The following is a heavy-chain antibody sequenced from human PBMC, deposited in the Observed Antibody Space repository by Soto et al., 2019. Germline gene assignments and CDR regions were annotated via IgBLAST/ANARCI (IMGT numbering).Heavy chain of an antibody. Sequence: QVQLVQSGAEVKKPGSSVKVSCKASGGTFSSYAISWLRQAPGQGLAWMGGIIPIFGTANYAQKLQGRVTITADESPSTDYIELSRLRSEETAVYYCARARYRNDPFKAVAWTLRYWYFDLWGRGTLVTVSS. V-gene: IGHV1-69*01. J-gene: IGHJ2*01. CDR2: IIPIFGTA. CDR3: ARARYRNDPFKAVAWTLRYWYFDL. CDR1: GGTFSSYA. D-gene: IGHD6-19*01.